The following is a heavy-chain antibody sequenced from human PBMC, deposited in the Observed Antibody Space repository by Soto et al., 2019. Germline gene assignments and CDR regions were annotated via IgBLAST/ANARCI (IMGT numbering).Heavy chain of an antibody. V-gene: IGHV1-46*01. J-gene: IGHJ4*02. CDR3: ARDRDGDNFDY. D-gene: IGHD7-27*01. Sequence: ASVKGSCKASGYTFTSYYMHWVRQAPGQGLERMGIINPSGGSTSYAQKYQGRVTMTRDTSTSTVYMELSSLRSEDTAVYYCARDRDGDNFDYWGQGTLVTVSS. CDR1: GYTFTSYY. CDR2: INPSGGST.